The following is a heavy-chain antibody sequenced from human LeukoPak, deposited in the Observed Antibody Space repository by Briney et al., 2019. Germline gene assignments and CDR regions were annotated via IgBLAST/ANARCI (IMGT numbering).Heavy chain of an antibody. CDR2: IIPIFGTA. CDR1: GGTFSSYA. J-gene: IGHJ4*02. CDR3: ARKDYGGNSFDY. Sequence: GASVKVSCKASGGTFSSYAISWVRQAPGQGLEWMEGIIPIFGTASYAQKFQGRVTMTRDMSTSTVYMELSSLRSEDTAVYYCARKDYGGNSFDYWGQGTLVTVSS. V-gene: IGHV1-69*05. D-gene: IGHD4-23*01.